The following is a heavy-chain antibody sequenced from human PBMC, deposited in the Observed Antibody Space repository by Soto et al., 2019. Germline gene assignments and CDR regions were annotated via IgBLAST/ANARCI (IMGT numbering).Heavy chain of an antibody. CDR1: GFTFSKYW. J-gene: IGHJ5*02. V-gene: IGHV3-7*03. CDR2: IKEDGTTE. CDR3: VRVVGYGDVVDP. D-gene: IGHD4-17*01. Sequence: EVYLVESGGGLVQPGESLRLSCAASGFTFSKYWMNWVRQAPGKGLQWVANIKEDGTTESYSDSVKGRFTISRDNAKNLLYLQMYSLSVDDTAVYYWVRVVGYGDVVDPWGQGTLVTVSS.